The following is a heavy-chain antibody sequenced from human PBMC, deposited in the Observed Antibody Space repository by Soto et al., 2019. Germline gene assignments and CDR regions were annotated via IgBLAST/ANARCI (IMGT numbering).Heavy chain of an antibody. D-gene: IGHD1-26*01. CDR1: GFTVNSNY. Sequence: EVQVLATGGGLIQPGGSLRLSSAASGFTVNSNYRSWVRQAPGEGLQWVSITNTGGTTYYADSVKGRFTVSRDNSKNTLYLQMNSLRAEDTAVFYCAKGDGFILAVWGQGTTVSVPS. CDR3: AKGDGFILAV. V-gene: IGHV3-53*02. CDR2: TNTGGTT. J-gene: IGHJ6*02.